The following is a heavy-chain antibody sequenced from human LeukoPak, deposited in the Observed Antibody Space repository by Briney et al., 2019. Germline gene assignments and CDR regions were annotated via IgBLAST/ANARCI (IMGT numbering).Heavy chain of an antibody. V-gene: IGHV3-53*01. CDR2: IYSGGST. D-gene: IGHD6-13*01. CDR3: ARGSPHYSSSWYSLDY. Sequence: PGGSLRLSCAASGFTVSSNYMSWVRQAPGKGLEWVSVIYSGGSTYYADSVKGRFTISRDNSKNTLYLQMNSLRAEDTAVYYCARGSPHYSSSWYSLDYWGQGTLVTVSS. CDR1: GFTVSSNY. J-gene: IGHJ4*02.